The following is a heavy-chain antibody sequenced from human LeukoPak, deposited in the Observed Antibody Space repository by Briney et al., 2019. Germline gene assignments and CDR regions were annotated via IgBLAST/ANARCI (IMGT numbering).Heavy chain of an antibody. D-gene: IGHD3-3*01. Sequence: PGGSLRLSCAASGFTFSSYAMSWVRQAPGKGLEWVSAIRGSGGSTYYADSVKGRFTISRDNAKNSLYLQMNSLRAEDTAVYYCARVFEDVPQFDHWGQGTLVTVSS. V-gene: IGHV3-23*01. CDR1: GFTFSSYA. CDR2: IRGSGGST. J-gene: IGHJ4*02. CDR3: ARVFEDVPQFDH.